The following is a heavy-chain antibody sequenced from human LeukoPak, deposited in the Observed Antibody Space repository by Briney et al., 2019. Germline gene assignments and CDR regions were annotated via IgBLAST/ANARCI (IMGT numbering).Heavy chain of an antibody. V-gene: IGHV3-73*01. D-gene: IGHD3-3*01. CDR2: IRDKGNSYAT. CDR1: GFTFSGSS. CDR3: TTERSRYYDFWSGYLNTQKNDY. J-gene: IGHJ4*02. Sequence: GGSLRLSCAASGFTFSGSSMHWVRQPSGKGLEWVGRIRDKGNSYATAYAASVIGRFTISRDDSKNTAYLQMNSLKTEDTAVYYCTTERSRYYDFWSGYLNTQKNDYWGQGTLVTVSS.